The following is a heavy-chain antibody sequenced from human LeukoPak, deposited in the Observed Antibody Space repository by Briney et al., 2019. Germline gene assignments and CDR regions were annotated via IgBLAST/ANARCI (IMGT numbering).Heavy chain of an antibody. Sequence: GGSLRLSCEASAFTFSSYWMSWVRQAPGKGLEWVANMKEDGGEINYVDSVKGRFTISRDNAKNSLFLQMTSLRVEDTAVYYCARDRGYSNFDYWGQGTLVTVSS. V-gene: IGHV3-7*01. J-gene: IGHJ4*02. CDR3: ARDRGYSNFDY. CDR1: AFTFSSYW. D-gene: IGHD4-23*01. CDR2: MKEDGGEI.